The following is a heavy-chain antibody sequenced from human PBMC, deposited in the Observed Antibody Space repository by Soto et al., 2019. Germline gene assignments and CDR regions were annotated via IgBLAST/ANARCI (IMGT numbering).Heavy chain of an antibody. CDR1: GDSVSSSTVA. J-gene: IGHJ5*01. V-gene: IGHV6-1*01. CDR3: TREQTLGHQDS. CDR2: TYYRSNWFT. Sequence: KQSQTLSLTCAISGDSVSSSTVAWNWIRQSPSRGLEWLGRTYYRSNWFTEYALSVEGRITISPDTSRNHFSLQLTSVTPEDTAVYFCTREQTLGHQDSWGQGTLVTVSS.